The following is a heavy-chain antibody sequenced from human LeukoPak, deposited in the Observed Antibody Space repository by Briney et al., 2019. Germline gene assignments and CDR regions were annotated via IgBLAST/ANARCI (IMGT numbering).Heavy chain of an antibody. CDR1: GFTFSSYS. CDR2: ISSSSSYI. D-gene: IGHD3-22*01. Sequence: GGSLRLSCAASGFTFSSYSMNWVRQAPGKGLEWVSSISSSSSYIYYADSVKGRFTISRDNAKNSLYLQMNSLRAEDTAVYYCARDYYYDSSGYHTPFDYWGQGTLVTVSS. V-gene: IGHV3-21*01. CDR3: ARDYYYDSSGYHTPFDY. J-gene: IGHJ4*02.